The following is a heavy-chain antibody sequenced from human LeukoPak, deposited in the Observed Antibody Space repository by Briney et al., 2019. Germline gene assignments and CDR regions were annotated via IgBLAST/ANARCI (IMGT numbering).Heavy chain of an antibody. V-gene: IGHV3-23*01. CDR2: ISGSGSTA. CDR1: GFSFSSYA. CDR3: AKDALGGSGSYSWGTFDY. Sequence: GGSLRLSRAASGFSFSSYALSWVRRAPGKGLEWVSGISGSGSTAVYTDSVRGRFTVSRDNSKNTLYLQMNSLRDEDTAAYYCAKDALGGSGSYSWGTFDYWGQGTLVIVS. J-gene: IGHJ4*02. D-gene: IGHD3-10*01.